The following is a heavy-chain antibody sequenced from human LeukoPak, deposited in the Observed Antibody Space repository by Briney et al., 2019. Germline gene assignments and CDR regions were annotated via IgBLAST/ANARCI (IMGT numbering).Heavy chain of an antibody. J-gene: IGHJ4*02. CDR1: GGTFSSYA. V-gene: IGHV1-69*04. CDR2: IIPILGIA. Sequence: ASVKVSCKASGGTFSSYAISWVRQAPGQGLEWMGRIIPILGIANYAQKFQGRVTITADKSTSTAYMELSSLRSEDTAVYYCARGLGYSSMIPFDYWGQGTLVTVSS. CDR3: ARGLGYSSMIPFDY. D-gene: IGHD6-19*01.